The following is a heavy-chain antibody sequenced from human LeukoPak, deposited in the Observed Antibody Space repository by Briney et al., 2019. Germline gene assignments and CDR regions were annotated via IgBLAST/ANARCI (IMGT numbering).Heavy chain of an antibody. J-gene: IGHJ5*02. CDR1: GYTFTNFY. CDR2: INPSGGST. CDR3: ARDDNGDNWFDP. V-gene: IGHV1-46*01. Sequence: ASMKVSCKASGYTFTNFYMHWVRQAPGQGLEWMGVINPSGGSTSYAQKFQGRVTMTRDTSTSTVYMELSSLRSEDTAVYYCARDDNGDNWFDPWGQGTLVTVSS. D-gene: IGHD4-17*01.